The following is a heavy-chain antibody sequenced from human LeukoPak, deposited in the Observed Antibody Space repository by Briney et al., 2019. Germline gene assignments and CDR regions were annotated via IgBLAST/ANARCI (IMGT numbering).Heavy chain of an antibody. Sequence: GGSLRLSCVASGLNFDDSAMHWVRQAPGKGLEWVSLISADGGSTFSADSVKGRSTISRDNAKNSLYLQMNSLRAEDTAVYYCARRVNTWFDPWGQGTLVTVSS. CDR1: GLNFDDSA. J-gene: IGHJ5*02. V-gene: IGHV3-43*02. CDR2: ISADGGST. CDR3: ARRVNTWFDP. D-gene: IGHD2-8*01.